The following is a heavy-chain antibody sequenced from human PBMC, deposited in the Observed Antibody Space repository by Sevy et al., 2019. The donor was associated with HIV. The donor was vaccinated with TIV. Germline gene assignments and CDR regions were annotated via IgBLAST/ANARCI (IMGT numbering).Heavy chain of an antibody. CDR1: GYTLTQFS. CDR2: FDPEDDET. V-gene: IGHV1-24*01. Sequence: ASVKVSCKVSGYTLTQFSMHWVRQAPGKGLEWMATFDPEDDETIYAQRLQGRVTMTEDTSTDTAYMELSSQRSDDTAVYYCAVTKDYYDSSGYPFDYWGQGSLVTVSS. CDR3: AVTKDYYDSSGYPFDY. D-gene: IGHD3-22*01. J-gene: IGHJ4*02.